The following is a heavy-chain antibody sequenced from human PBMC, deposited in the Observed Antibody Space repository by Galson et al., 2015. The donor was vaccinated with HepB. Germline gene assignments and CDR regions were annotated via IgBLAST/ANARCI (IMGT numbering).Heavy chain of an antibody. J-gene: IGHJ4*02. V-gene: IGHV1-18*04. CDR3: ARDRLFPYSNYPIDY. CDR2: ISPNNGNT. D-gene: IGHD4-11*01. CDR1: GYTFINYG. Sequence: SVKVSCKASGYTFINYGISWVRRAPGQGLEWMGWISPNNGNTNYAQELRGRLAMTTDTSTSTAHMELRSLTSADTAVYYCARDRLFPYSNYPIDYWGQGTLVTVSS.